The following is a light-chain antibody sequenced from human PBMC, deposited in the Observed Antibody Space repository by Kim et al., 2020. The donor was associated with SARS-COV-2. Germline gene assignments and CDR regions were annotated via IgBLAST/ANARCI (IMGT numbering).Light chain of an antibody. Sequence: GDRVTNQCRASQSISSWLAWYQQKPGKAPKLLIYDASSLESGVPSRFSGSGSGTEFTFTISSLQPDDFATYYCQQYNSYPWTFGQGTKVDIK. CDR2: DAS. J-gene: IGKJ1*01. CDR3: QQYNSYPWT. V-gene: IGKV1-5*01. CDR1: QSISSW.